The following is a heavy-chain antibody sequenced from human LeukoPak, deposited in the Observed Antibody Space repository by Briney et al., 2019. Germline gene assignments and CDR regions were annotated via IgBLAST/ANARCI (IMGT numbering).Heavy chain of an antibody. Sequence: GGSLRLSCAASGFTFSSYAMSWVRQAPGKGLEWVSAISGSGGSTYYADSVKGRFTISRDNAKNSLYLQMNSLRAEDTAVYYCARDLAARHYYYGMDVWGQGTTVTVSS. D-gene: IGHD6-25*01. CDR2: ISGSGGST. J-gene: IGHJ6*02. V-gene: IGHV3-23*01. CDR3: ARDLAARHYYYGMDV. CDR1: GFTFSSYA.